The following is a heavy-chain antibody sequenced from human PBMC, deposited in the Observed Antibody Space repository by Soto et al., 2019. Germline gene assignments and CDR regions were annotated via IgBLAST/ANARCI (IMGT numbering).Heavy chain of an antibody. J-gene: IGHJ6*03. CDR3: ASASLARCVVAALRSSKSTDV. D-gene: IGHD2-15*01. Sequence: GASVKVSCKASGGTFSSYAISWVRQAPGQGLEWMGGIIPIFGTANYAQKFQGRVTNTADESTSTAYMELSSLRSEDTAVYYCASASLARCVVAALRSSKSTDVSGK. CDR1: GGTFSSYA. CDR2: IIPIFGTA. V-gene: IGHV1-69*13.